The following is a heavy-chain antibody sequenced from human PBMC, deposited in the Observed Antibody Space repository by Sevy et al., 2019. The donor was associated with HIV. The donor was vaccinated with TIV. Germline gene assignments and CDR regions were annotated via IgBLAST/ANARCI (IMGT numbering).Heavy chain of an antibody. CDR1: GFTFTTYD. D-gene: IGHD3-22*01. Sequence: GGSLRLSCAASGFTFTTYDMTWVRQAPGKGLEWLSYISSRANDIKYADSVKGRFTISRDNARNSLYLAMSSLRAEDTAVYYCAREGLGGFYSSLDRWGQGTLVTVSS. V-gene: IGHV3-48*03. CDR3: AREGLGGFYSSLDR. CDR2: ISSRANDI. J-gene: IGHJ5*02.